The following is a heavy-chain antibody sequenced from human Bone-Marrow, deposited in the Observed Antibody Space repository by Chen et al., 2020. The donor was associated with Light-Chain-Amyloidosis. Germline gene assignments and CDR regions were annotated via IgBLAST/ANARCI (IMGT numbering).Heavy chain of an antibody. CDR2: ISGSGGST. V-gene: IGHV3-23*01. D-gene: IGHD3-10*01. CDR1: GFTFSSYA. J-gene: IGHJ6*03. CDR3: ANTGGAVNPYFYYYYMDV. Sequence: EVQLLESGGGLVQPGGSLILSCAASGFTFSSYAMTWVRQAPGKGLEWVSTISGSGGSTYYADSVKGRFTISRDNSKNTLYLQMNSLRAEDTAVYYCANTGGAVNPYFYYYYMDVWGRGTTVTVSS.